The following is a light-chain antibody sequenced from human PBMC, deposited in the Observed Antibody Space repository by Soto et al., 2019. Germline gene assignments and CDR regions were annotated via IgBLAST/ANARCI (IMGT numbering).Light chain of an antibody. CDR2: AAS. CDR1: QSIASY. V-gene: IGKV1-39*01. Sequence: DIQMTQYPSSLSASVGDRVSITCGASQSIASYLNWYQQRPGKAPRLLIYAASSLQSGVPSRFSGSGYGTDFTITISSLQTEDFASYYCQQSYETPWTFGQGTKVDIK. J-gene: IGKJ1*01. CDR3: QQSYETPWT.